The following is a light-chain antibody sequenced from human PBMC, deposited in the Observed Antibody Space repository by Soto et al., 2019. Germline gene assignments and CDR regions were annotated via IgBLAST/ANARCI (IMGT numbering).Light chain of an antibody. V-gene: IGKV3-11*01. CDR2: DAS. CDR1: QSVSSNY. CDR3: QQRSNWPPLIS. J-gene: IGKJ1*01. Sequence: EIVLTPSPGTLSLSPVERATLSCRASQSVSSNYLAWYQQKPGQAPRLLIYDASNRATGIPARFSGSGSGTDFTLTISSLEPEDFAVYYCQQRSNWPPLISFGQGTKVDIK.